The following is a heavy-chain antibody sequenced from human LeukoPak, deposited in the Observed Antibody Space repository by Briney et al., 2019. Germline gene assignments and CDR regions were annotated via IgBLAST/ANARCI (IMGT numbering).Heavy chain of an antibody. CDR3: AKDGDGDYVGGHGDY. D-gene: IGHD4-17*01. CDR2: ISWNSGSI. V-gene: IGHV3-9*01. Sequence: PGGSLRLSCAASGFTFDDYAMHWVRQAPGKGLEWVSGISWNSGSIGYADSVKGRFTISRDNAKNSLYLQMNSLRAEDTALYYCAKDGDGDYVGGHGDYWGQGTLVTVSS. J-gene: IGHJ4*02. CDR1: GFTFDDYA.